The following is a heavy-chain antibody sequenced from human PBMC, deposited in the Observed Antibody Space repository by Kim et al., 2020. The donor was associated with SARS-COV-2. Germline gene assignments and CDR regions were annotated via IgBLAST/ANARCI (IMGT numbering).Heavy chain of an antibody. CDR3: ARAYYDSSGYYKIDY. J-gene: IGHJ4*02. CDR2: MNANSGDT. CDR1: GYTFIGYD. D-gene: IGHD3-22*01. Sequence: ASVKVSCNASGYTFIGYDINWVRQATGQGLECMGWMNANSGDTGYAQKFQGRVTMTRNTSISTAYMELSSLRSEDTAVYYCARAYYDSSGYYKIDYWGQGTLVTVSS. V-gene: IGHV1-8*01.